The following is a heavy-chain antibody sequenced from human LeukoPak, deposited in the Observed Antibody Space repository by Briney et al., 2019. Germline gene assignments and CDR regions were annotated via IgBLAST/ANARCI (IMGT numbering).Heavy chain of an antibody. Sequence: PGGSLRLSCAASGFTFSSYSMNWVRQAPGKGLEWVSSISSSSSYIYYADSVKGRFTISRDNAKNSLYLQMNSLRVEDTAVYYCARDGVYDFWSGYQTTFDYWGQGTLVTVSS. D-gene: IGHD3-3*01. CDR3: ARDGVYDFWSGYQTTFDY. V-gene: IGHV3-21*01. J-gene: IGHJ4*02. CDR1: GFTFSSYS. CDR2: ISSSSSYI.